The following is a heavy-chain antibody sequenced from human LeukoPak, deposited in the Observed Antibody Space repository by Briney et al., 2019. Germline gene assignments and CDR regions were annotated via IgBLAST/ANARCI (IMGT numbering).Heavy chain of an antibody. Sequence: PSETLSLTCTVSGASLTNPTYYQGTWIRQPPGKGLELICKVFATGKSIVNSSRTSRFTISLDTSNSQFSLKLRSVTAEDSAVYYCARFRSGGFYFFDSWGQGALVTVSS. CDR2: VFATGKS. CDR3: ARFRSGGFYFFDS. CDR1: GASLTNPTYY. V-gene: IGHV4-61*01. D-gene: IGHD4-23*01. J-gene: IGHJ4*02.